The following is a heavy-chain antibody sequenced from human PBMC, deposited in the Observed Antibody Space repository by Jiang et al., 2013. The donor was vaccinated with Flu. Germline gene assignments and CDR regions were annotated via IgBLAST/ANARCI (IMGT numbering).Heavy chain of an antibody. Sequence: GVIPNVAITHYAQKFQGRITITADESTTTAYMELRSLRSEDTAIYYCARDATGYGSSWYTLWGQGTLVTVSS. V-gene: IGHV1-69*01. J-gene: IGHJ4*02. CDR3: ARDATGYGSSWYTL. CDR2: VIPNVAIT. D-gene: IGHD6-13*01.